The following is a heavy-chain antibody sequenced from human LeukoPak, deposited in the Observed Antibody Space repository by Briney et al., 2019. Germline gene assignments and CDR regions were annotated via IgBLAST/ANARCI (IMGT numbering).Heavy chain of an antibody. CDR1: GFTVSSNY. D-gene: IGHD3-22*01. Sequence: PGGSLRLSCAASGFTVSSNYMSWVRQAPGKGLEWVSIIYSGGSTYYADSVKGRFTISRDNSKNTLYLQMNSLRAEDTAVYYCARDPHSSGFQGDYWGQGTLVTVSS. CDR3: ARDPHSSGFQGDY. J-gene: IGHJ4*02. V-gene: IGHV3-53*01. CDR2: IYSGGST.